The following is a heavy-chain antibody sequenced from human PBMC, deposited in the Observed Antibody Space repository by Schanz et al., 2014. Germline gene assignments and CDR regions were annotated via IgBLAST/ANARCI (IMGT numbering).Heavy chain of an antibody. J-gene: IGHJ4*01. CDR1: GFPFNEYG. D-gene: IGHD2-2*01. CDR2: ISWNSGSI. CDR3: ARDPSTSACLPYFDT. V-gene: IGHV3-9*01. Sequence: EVQLVESGGGLVQPGRSLRLSCAASGFPFNEYGMLWVRQAPGKGLEWVSSISWNSGSIDYADSVKGRFTISRDNAKNSLYLQMNSLRAEDTALYYCARDPSTSACLPYFDTWGHGTLVTGSS.